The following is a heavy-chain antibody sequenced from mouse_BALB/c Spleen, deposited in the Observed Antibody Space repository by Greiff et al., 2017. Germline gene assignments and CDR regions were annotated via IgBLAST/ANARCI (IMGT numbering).Heavy chain of an antibody. CDR1: GYTFTDYE. Sequence: QVQLKQSGAELVRPGASVTLSCKASGYTFTDYEMHWVKQTPVPGLEWIGAIDPETGGTAYNQKFKGKATLTADKSSSTAYMELRSLKSEDSAVYYCTRAAYGRYAMDYWGQGTSVTVSS. D-gene: IGHD2-10*02. CDR2: IDPETGGT. CDR3: TRAAYGRYAMDY. V-gene: IGHV1-15*01. J-gene: IGHJ4*01.